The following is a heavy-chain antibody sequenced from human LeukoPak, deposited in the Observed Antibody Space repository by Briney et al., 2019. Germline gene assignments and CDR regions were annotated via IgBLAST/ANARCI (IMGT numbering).Heavy chain of an antibody. CDR3: VRGPFGNDAGA. V-gene: IGHV4-34*01. J-gene: IGHJ5*02. Sequence: NPSETLSLTCAVSGGSFNDYYWSWIRQSPGKGLEWIGEINNGGHTNYNPSLKSRVTMSVDTSKNQFSLNLISVTAADAAVYYCVRGPFGNDAGAWGQGTRVTVSP. D-gene: IGHD1-1*01. CDR2: INNGGHT. CDR1: GGSFNDYY.